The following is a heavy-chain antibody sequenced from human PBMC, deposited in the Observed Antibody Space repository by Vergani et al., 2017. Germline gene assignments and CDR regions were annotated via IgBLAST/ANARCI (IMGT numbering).Heavy chain of an antibody. CDR3: AKALRYFDWLSYFDY. V-gene: IGHV3-9*01. J-gene: IGHJ4*02. CDR1: GFTFDDYA. CDR2: ISWNSGSI. D-gene: IGHD3-9*01. Sequence: EVQLVESGGGLVQPGRSLRLSCAASGFTFDDYAMHWVRQAPGKGREWVSGISWNSGSIGYADSVKGRFTISRDNAKNFLYLQMNSLRAEDTALYYCAKALRYFDWLSYFDYWGQGTLVTVSS.